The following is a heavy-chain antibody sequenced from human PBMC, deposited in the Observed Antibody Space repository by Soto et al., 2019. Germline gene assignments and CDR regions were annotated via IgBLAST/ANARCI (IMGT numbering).Heavy chain of an antibody. V-gene: IGHV4-31*03. CDR1: GGSISSGGYY. D-gene: IGHD3-10*01. J-gene: IGHJ2*01. CDR2: IYYSGTT. Sequence: QVQLQESGPGLVKPSQTLSLTCTVSGGSISSGGYYWSWIRQHPGKGLEWIGYIYYSGTTYYNPSRKSRVTISVDTSKNQFSLKLSSVTAAATAVYYCARASGSSMVRGVPTYWYFALWGRGTLVTVSS. CDR3: ARASGSSMVRGVPTYWYFAL.